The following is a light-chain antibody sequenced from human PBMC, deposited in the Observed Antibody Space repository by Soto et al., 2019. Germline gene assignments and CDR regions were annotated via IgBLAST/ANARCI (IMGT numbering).Light chain of an antibody. CDR3: QQYSASPRT. V-gene: IGKV3D-15*01. CDR2: SAS. J-gene: IGKJ3*01. CDR1: QRVSSN. Sequence: EIVMTQSPVTLSVSPGERATLSCRASQRVSSNVAWYQQKPGQAPRLLIHSASTRAPGIPDRFSASGAGTDFTLTISRLEPEDSAVYYCQQYSASPRTFGPGTKVDIK.